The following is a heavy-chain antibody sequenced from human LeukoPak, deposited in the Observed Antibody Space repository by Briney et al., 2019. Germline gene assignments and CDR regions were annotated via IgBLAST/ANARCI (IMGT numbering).Heavy chain of an antibody. J-gene: IGHJ3*01. CDR1: GFTFSNHA. Sequence: PGGSLRLSCAASGFTFSNHAMTWVRQAPGEGLEWVSVISGSGNSTYYTDSVQGRFTISRDNSKNTLYLQMNSLRAEDTAVYYCPKIGAGVRGVSAAFDVWGQGTMVTVSS. CDR2: ISGSGNST. D-gene: IGHD3-10*01. V-gene: IGHV3-23*01. CDR3: PKIGAGVRGVSAAFDV.